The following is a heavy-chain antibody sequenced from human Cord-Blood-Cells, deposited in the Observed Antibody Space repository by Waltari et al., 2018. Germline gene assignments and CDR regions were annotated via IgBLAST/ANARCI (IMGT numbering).Heavy chain of an antibody. CDR3: ARHPSHGSSQTRWFDP. J-gene: IGHJ5*02. CDR1: GGSISSSIYY. CDR2: IYYSGST. Sequence: QLHLQESGPGLVKPSEPLSLTCTVPGGSISSSIYYWGWILQPPGKGLEWIGSIYYSGSTYYNPSLKSRVTISVDTSKNQFSLKLSSVTAADTAVYYCARHPSHGSSQTRWFDPWGQGTLVTVSS. V-gene: IGHV4-39*01.